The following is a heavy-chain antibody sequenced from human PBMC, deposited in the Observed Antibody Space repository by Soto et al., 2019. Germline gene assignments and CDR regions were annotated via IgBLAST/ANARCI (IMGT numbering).Heavy chain of an antibody. CDR1: GYTFTSYD. CDR3: ARVYGSGSYYRSGGNYYYYYYMDV. CDR2: MNPNSGNT. Sequence: ASVKVSCKASGYTFTSYDINWVRQATGQGLEWMGWMNPNSGNTGYAQKFQGRVTMTRNTSISTAYMELSSLRSEDTAVYYCARVYGSGSYYRSGGNYYYYYYMDVWGKGTTVTVSS. D-gene: IGHD3-10*01. V-gene: IGHV1-8*01. J-gene: IGHJ6*03.